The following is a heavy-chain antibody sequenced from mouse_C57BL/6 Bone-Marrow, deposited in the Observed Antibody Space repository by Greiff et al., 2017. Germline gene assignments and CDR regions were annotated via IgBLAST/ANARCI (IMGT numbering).Heavy chain of an antibody. D-gene: IGHD2-2*01. CDR3: AGYGFAY. CDR2: IDPSDSYT. Sequence: VQLQQPGAELVKPGASVKLSCKASGYTFTSYWMQWVKQRPGQGLEWIGEIDPSDSYTNHNQTFKGKATLTVDTSSSTSYMQLSSLTSEDSAVYYGAGYGFAYWGQGTLVTVSA. CDR1: GYTFTSYW. J-gene: IGHJ3*01. V-gene: IGHV1-50*01.